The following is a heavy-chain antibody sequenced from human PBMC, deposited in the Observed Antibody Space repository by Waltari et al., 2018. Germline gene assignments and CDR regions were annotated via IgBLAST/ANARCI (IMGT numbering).Heavy chain of an antibody. V-gene: IGHV4-34*01. J-gene: IGHJ4*02. CDR3: ARALPYWTDGRSYYFDY. D-gene: IGHD1-1*01. CDR2: INHSGST. CDR1: GGSFSGYY. Sequence: QVQLQQWGAGLLKPSETLSLTCAVYGGSFSGYYWSWIRQPPGKGLEWNGEINHSGSTHYNPSLKSRVTISVDTAKNQFSLKLSSVTAADTAGYYCARALPYWTDGRSYYFDYWGQGTLVTVSS.